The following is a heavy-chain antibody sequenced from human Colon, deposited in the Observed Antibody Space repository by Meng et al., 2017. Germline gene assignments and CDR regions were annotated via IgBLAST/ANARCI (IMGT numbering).Heavy chain of an antibody. CDR3: ARDTLYGTDY. J-gene: IGHJ4*02. CDR2: MSDSGTT. CDR1: GGSIKSGGYH. D-gene: IGHD4-17*01. V-gene: IGHV4-31*03. Sequence: QVHLHESGPGLVRPSDDLSLVRPVSGGSIKSGGYHWSWVRQHPGKGLEYIGFMSDSGTTDYNPSLRSRVSISEIGSSKNQFSLTLRSVTAADTATYFYARDTLYGTDYWGQGVLVTVSS.